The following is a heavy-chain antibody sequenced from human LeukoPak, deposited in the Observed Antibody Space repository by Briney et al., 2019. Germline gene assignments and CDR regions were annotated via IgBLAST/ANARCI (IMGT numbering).Heavy chain of an antibody. CDR2: INPNSGGT. CDR3: ARVSTTVTTFDY. CDR1: GYTFTGYY. J-gene: IGHJ4*02. V-gene: IGHV1-2*02. D-gene: IGHD4-17*01. Sequence: ASVKVSCKASGYTFTGYYMHWVRQAPGQGLEWMGWINPNSGGTNYAQKFQGRVTMTRDTSISTAYMEPSRLRSDDTAVYYCARVSTTVTTFDYWGQGTLVTVSS.